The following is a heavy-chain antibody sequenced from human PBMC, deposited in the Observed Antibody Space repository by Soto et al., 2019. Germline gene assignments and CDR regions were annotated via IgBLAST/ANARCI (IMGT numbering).Heavy chain of an antibody. CDR1: GGSISGGGYY. V-gene: IGHV4-30-4*01. CDR2: TYDSGST. D-gene: IGHD4-17*01. Sequence: SETLSLTCTVSGGSISGGGYYWSWIRQPPGKGLEWIGYTYDSGSTYYNPSLKSRISISIDTSKNQFSLRLTSVTAADTAVYYCAREIIPLTTDWYFDLWGRGTLVTVSS. J-gene: IGHJ2*01. CDR3: AREIIPLTTDWYFDL.